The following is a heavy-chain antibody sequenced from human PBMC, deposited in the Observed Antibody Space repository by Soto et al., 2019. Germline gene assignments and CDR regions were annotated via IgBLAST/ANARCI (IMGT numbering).Heavy chain of an antibody. V-gene: IGHV3-23*01. D-gene: IGHD1-26*01. CDR3: AKANLNGKGANDY. CDR2: ISDSGTGT. CDR1: GFTFSSYA. Sequence: EVQLLESGGGLGQPGGSLKLSCAASGFTFSSYAMTWVRQATGQGLEWVSVISDSGTGTYYADSVKGRFTIARDNSKDTLYLQMNSLRADDAAVYYCAKANLNGKGANDYWGQGALVTVSS. J-gene: IGHJ4*02.